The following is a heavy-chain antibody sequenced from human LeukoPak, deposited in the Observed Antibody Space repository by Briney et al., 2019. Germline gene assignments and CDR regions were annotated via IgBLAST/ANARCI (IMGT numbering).Heavy chain of an antibody. CDR2: TYYRSKWYN. D-gene: IGHD5-12*01. Sequence: QTLCLSRAISGDSVSSNSVAWNWIRQSPSRGLEWLGRTYYRSKWYNDYAVSVKSRMTINPDTSKNQFSLQLNSVTPEDTAVYYCARDPHSGYSLNFDSWGQGTLVTVSS. J-gene: IGHJ4*02. CDR3: ARDPHSGYSLNFDS. CDR1: GDSVSSNSVA. V-gene: IGHV6-1*01.